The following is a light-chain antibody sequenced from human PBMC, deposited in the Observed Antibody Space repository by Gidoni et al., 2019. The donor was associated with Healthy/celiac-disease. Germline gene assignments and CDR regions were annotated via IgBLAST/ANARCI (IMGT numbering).Light chain of an antibody. CDR2: SNN. V-gene: IGLV1-44*01. Sequence: SVLTQPPSASGTPGQRVNISCSGSSSNIGSNTVNWYQQLPGTAPKLLIYSNNQRPSGVPDRFSGSKSGTSASRAISGLQSEDEADYYCAAWDDSLNGWVFGGGTKLTVL. J-gene: IGLJ3*02. CDR3: AAWDDSLNGWV. CDR1: SSNIGSNT.